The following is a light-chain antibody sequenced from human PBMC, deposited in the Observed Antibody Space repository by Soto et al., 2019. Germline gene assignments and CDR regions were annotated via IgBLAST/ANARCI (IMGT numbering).Light chain of an antibody. Sequence: VLTQSPLSSPVTLGQPASISCRSSKSLVYSDGNTYLSWLQQRPGQPPRLLIYQVSNRFSGVPDRFSGSGAGTDFTLKISRVEAEDVGVYSCIQFSHFPRTFGQGTKVEI. V-gene: IGKV2-24*01. J-gene: IGKJ1*01. CDR2: QVS. CDR1: KSLVYSDGNTY. CDR3: IQFSHFPRT.